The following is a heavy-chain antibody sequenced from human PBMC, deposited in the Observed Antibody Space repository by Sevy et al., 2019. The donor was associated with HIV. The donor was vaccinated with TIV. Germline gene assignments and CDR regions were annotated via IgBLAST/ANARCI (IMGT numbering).Heavy chain of an antibody. Sequence: SETLSLTCNVSGDSFSSYYWNWIRQPAGKGLEWIGRIYASGSTNYNPSLKSRVTMSVDGSKNQFSLKLSSVAAADTAVYYCAGGATALDYWGQGTLVTVSS. CDR3: AGGATALDY. V-gene: IGHV4-4*07. CDR1: GDSFSSYY. CDR2: IYASGST. J-gene: IGHJ4*02. D-gene: IGHD2-2*03.